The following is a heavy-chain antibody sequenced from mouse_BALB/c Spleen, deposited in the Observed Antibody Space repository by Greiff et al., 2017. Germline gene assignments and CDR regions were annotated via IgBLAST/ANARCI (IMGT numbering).Heavy chain of an antibody. V-gene: IGHV5-12-1*01. CDR1: GFAFSSYD. CDR3: ARRGDYDERFAY. CDR2: ISSGGGST. Sequence: EVQLVESGGGLVKPGGSLKLSCAASGFAFSSYDMSWVRQTPEKRLEWVAYISSGGGSTYYPDTVKGRFTISRDNAKNTLYLQMSSLKSEDTAMYYCARRGDYDERFAYWGQGTLVTVSA. D-gene: IGHD2-4*01. J-gene: IGHJ3*01.